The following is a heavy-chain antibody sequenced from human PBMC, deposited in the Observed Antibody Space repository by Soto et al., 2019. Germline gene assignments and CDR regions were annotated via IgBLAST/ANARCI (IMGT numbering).Heavy chain of an antibody. CDR2: IYHSGTT. D-gene: IGHD6-13*01. V-gene: IGHV4-4*02. CDR3: ATSSWFSIDA. J-gene: IGHJ3*01. Sequence: SETLSLTCDVSSDSIDSSTWWSWVRQPPGKGLEWIGEIYHSGTTNYNPSPTSRAAMSVDKSTKQFSLKLTSVTAADTAVYYCATSSWFSIDAWGQGTMVTVSS. CDR1: SDSIDSSTW.